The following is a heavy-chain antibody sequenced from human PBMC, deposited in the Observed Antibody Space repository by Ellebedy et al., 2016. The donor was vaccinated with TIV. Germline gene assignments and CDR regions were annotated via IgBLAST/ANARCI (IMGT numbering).Heavy chain of an antibody. V-gene: IGHV4-31*02. D-gene: IGHD5-24*01. CDR2: VYYSGTT. Sequence: MPSETLSLTCTVSGFSINSDTYYWTWIGQHPGKGLEWIGYVYYSGTTHYNPSLKSRLTISVDTSKNQFSLKLTSETAADTAVHYFARGQSSFHYWGQGTLVTVSS. CDR1: GFSINSDTYY. J-gene: IGHJ4*02. CDR3: ARGQSSFHY.